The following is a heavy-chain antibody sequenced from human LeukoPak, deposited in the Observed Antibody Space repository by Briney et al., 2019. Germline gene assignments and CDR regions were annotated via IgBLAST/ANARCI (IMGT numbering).Heavy chain of an antibody. CDR3: ARDGSGWSNWFNP. D-gene: IGHD6-19*01. Sequence: GGSLRLSCTASGFTFGDYAMTWVRQAPGKGLEWVSSISTSSSYIYYADSVKGRFTISRDNAKNSLFLQMNSLRAEDTAVYYCARDGSGWSNWFNPWGQGTLVTVSS. V-gene: IGHV3-21*01. CDR2: ISTSSSYI. CDR1: GFTFGDYA. J-gene: IGHJ5*02.